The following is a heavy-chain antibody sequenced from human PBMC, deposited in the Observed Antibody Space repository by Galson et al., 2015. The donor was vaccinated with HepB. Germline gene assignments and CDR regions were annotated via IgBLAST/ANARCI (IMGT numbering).Heavy chain of an antibody. CDR2: TYYRSKWYN. CDR3: ARGRCSSTSCRGVYYYYYMDV. CDR1: GDSVSTNSAA. V-gene: IGHV6-1*01. Sequence: CAISGDSVSTNSAAWSWVRQSPSRGLEWLGRTYYRSKWYNEYAASVKGRITINADTSKNQISLQVNSVTPEDTAVYYCARGRCSSTSCRGVYYYYYMDVWVKGTTVTVSS. J-gene: IGHJ6*03. D-gene: IGHD2-2*01.